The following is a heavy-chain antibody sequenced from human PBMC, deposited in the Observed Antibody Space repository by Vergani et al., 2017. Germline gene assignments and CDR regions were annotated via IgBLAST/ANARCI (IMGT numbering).Heavy chain of an antibody. CDR1: GYTFTSYA. V-gene: IGHV1-3*01. J-gene: IGHJ4*02. CDR3: ARDLPLSGSDLFDY. CDR2: INAGNGNT. Sequence: QVQLVQSGAEVKKPGASVKVSCKASGYTFTSYAMHWVRQAPGQRLEWMGWINAGNGNTKYLQKFQGRVTITRDTSASTAYMELSSLRSEDTAVYYGARDLPLSGSDLFDYWGQGSLVTVSS. D-gene: IGHD1-26*01.